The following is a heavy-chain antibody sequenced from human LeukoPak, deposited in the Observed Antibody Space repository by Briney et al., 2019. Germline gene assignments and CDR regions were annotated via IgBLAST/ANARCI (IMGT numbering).Heavy chain of an antibody. J-gene: IGHJ6*02. CDR2: IYYSGST. CDR1: GGSISSSSYY. D-gene: IGHD3-3*01. Sequence: PSETLSLTCTVSGGSISSSSYYWGWIRQPPGKGLEWIGSIYYSGSTYYNPSLKSRVTISVDTSKNQFSLKLSSVTAADTAVYYCASGVTIFGVVPGYYYYGMDVWGQGTTVTVSS. CDR3: ASGVTIFGVVPGYYYYGMDV. V-gene: IGHV4-39*01.